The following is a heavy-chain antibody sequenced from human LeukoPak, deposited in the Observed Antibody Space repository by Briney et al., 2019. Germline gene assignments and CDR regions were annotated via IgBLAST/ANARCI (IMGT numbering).Heavy chain of an antibody. D-gene: IGHD3-22*01. CDR1: GFTFDNYG. CDR3: ARKFSYYYDSSGYYGAFDI. V-gene: IGHV3-20*04. J-gene: IGHJ3*02. CDR2: IHWNGGRT. Sequence: GGSLRLSCAASGFTFDNYGINWVRQAPGKGLEWVSRIHWNGGRTGYADSVKGRFTISRDNAKNSLYLQMNSLRAEDTAVYYCARKFSYYYDSSGYYGAFDIWGQGTMVTVSS.